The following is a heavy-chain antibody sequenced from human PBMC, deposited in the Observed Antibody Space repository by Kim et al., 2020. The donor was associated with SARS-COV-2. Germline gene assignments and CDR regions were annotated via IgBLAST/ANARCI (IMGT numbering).Heavy chain of an antibody. Sequence: GSTYYADSVKGRFTISRDNSKNPLYLQMNSLRAEDTAVYYCAILYGDPGYWGQGTLVTVSS. D-gene: IGHD4-17*01. CDR2: GST. J-gene: IGHJ4*02. V-gene: IGHV3-23*01. CDR3: AILYGDPGY.